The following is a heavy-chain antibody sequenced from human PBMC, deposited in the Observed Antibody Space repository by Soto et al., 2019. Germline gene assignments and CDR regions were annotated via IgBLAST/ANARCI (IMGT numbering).Heavy chain of an antibody. CDR2: ISPNSGNI. V-gene: IGHV1-18*01. CDR1: GYTFTRNG. D-gene: IGHD3-22*01. CDR3: GKERDSNSWPARDV. Sequence: QVQLVQSGAEVKKPGASVNVSCKTSGYTFTRNGISWVRQAPGQGLEWMGWISPNSGNIKYAQKLQGRVIMTTDTSTSTVSMELRSLRSDDPAVYYCGKERDSNSWPARDVWCPGTTVTVSS. J-gene: IGHJ6*02.